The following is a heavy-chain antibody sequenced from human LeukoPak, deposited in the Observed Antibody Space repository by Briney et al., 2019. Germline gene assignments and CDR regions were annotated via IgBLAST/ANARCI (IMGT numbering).Heavy chain of an antibody. CDR2: ISANGGST. Sequence: GGSLRLSCAASGFTFRNYAMAWVRQAPGKGLEWVSSISANGGSTFYADSVKGRFSISRDSSKNMLFPRINSLRAEDTAVYYCARVSNWGYEDYWGQGTLVTVSS. V-gene: IGHV3-23*01. J-gene: IGHJ4*02. CDR1: GFTFRNYA. D-gene: IGHD7-27*01. CDR3: ARVSNWGYEDY.